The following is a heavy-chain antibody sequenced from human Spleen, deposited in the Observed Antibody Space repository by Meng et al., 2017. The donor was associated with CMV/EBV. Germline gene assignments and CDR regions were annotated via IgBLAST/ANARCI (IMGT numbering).Heavy chain of an antibody. V-gene: IGHV4-39*02. Sequence: GSLRLSCTVSGGSISGDRYYWSWIRQPPGKGLEWVASMYYSGSPYYNASLKSRVTISLDTSKNHFSLKLTSVTAADTALYYCARRITIFGVVTPGGMDVWGQGTTVTVSS. D-gene: IGHD3-3*01. CDR1: GGSISGDRYY. J-gene: IGHJ6*02. CDR3: ARRITIFGVVTPGGMDV. CDR2: MYYSGSP.